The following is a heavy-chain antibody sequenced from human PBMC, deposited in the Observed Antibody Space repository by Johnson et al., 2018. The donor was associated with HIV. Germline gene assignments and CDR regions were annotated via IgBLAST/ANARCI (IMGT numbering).Heavy chain of an antibody. Sequence: VQLVESGGGLVQPGGSLRLSCAASGFTFSSYAMTWFRQAPGKGLEWVSGTSGGGVTTYYTGSVKGRFTISRDNSKNTFYLQMNSLRGDDTAVYYCAKDPTDFGADWAFDIWGQGTMVTVSS. J-gene: IGHJ3*02. D-gene: IGHD3-10*01. CDR2: TSGGGVTT. CDR1: GFTFSSYA. CDR3: AKDPTDFGADWAFDI. V-gene: IGHV3-23*04.